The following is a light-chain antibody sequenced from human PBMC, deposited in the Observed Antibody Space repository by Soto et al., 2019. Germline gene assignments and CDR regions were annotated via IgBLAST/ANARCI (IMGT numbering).Light chain of an antibody. CDR3: SSNAGRTTDV. V-gene: IGLV2-14*01. Sequence: LPKPAAVSGSPGQPITISCTGTSSDVGDYKYVSWYQQHPGKAPKLVISEVSNRPSGISNRFSGSKSGNTASLTISGLQAEDEADYYFSSNAGRTTDVFGTSPKVTV. J-gene: IGLJ1*01. CDR2: EVS. CDR1: SSDVGDYKY.